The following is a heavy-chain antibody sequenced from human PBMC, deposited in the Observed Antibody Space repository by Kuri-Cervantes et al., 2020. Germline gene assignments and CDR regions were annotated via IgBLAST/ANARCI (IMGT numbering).Heavy chain of an antibody. D-gene: IGHD3-10*01. V-gene: IGHV3-30*02. J-gene: IGHJ4*02. Sequence: GESLKISCAASGFTFSNFAMTWVRQAPGKGLEWVAFIRYDGSNKYYADSVKGRFTISRDNSKSTLFLLMNSLRAEDTAVYYCAKDQGTGDVLPSDWGQGTLVTVSS. CDR3: AKDQGTGDVLPSD. CDR2: IRYDGSNK. CDR1: GFTFSNFA.